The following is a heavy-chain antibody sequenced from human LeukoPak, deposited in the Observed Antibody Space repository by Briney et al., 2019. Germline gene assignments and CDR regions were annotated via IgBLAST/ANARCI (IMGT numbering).Heavy chain of an antibody. Sequence: PSETLSLTCTVSGGSISSGGYYWSWIRQPPGKGLEWIGYIYHSGSTYYNPSLKSRVTISVDRSKNQFSLKLSSVTAADTAVYYCGFIAANVAGYWGQGTLVTVSS. CDR3: GFIAANVAGY. CDR2: IYHSGST. V-gene: IGHV4-30-2*01. J-gene: IGHJ4*02. D-gene: IGHD6-25*01. CDR1: GGSISSGGYY.